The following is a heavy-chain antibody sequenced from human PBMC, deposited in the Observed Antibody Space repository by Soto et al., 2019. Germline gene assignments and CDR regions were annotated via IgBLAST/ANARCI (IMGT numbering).Heavy chain of an antibody. CDR2: ISSSGSTI. V-gene: IGHV3-48*03. D-gene: IGHD3-22*01. J-gene: IGHJ4*02. CDR1: GFTFSSYE. CDR3: ARDLGEYYYDSSGYYY. Sequence: GGSLRLSCAASGFTFSSYEMNWVRQAPGKGLEWVSYISSSGSTIYYADSVKGRFTISRDNAKNSLYLQMNSLRAEDTAVYYCARDLGEYYYDSSGYYYWGQGTLVTVSS.